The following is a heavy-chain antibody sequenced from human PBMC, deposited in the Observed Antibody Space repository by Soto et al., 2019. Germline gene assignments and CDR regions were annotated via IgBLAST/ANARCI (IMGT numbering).Heavy chain of an antibody. V-gene: IGHV4-59*01. Sequence: QVQLQESGPGLVKPSETLSLTCTVSDGSINSNYWSWIRQPPGKGLEWIGYISYSGRTNYNPSVRSRXXIXGXXSKNQFSLKLSSVTAADTAVYYCARAYDILTGFDYWGQGTLVTVSS. CDR3: ARAYDILTGFDY. CDR1: DGSINSNY. D-gene: IGHD3-9*01. J-gene: IGHJ4*02. CDR2: ISYSGRT.